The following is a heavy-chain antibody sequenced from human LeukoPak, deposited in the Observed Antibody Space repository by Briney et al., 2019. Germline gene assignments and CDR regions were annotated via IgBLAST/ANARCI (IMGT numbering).Heavy chain of an antibody. D-gene: IGHD2/OR15-2a*01. J-gene: IGHJ4*02. V-gene: IGHV3-21*04. Sequence: PGGSLRLSCAASGFTFTSYLMNWVRQAPGKGLEWVSSISSSSSYIYYADSVKGRFTISRDNSRNTLYLQMNSLRAEDTAVYYCARSGLSRFGFWGQGTLVTVSS. CDR1: GFTFTSYL. CDR2: ISSSSSYI. CDR3: ARSGLSRFGF.